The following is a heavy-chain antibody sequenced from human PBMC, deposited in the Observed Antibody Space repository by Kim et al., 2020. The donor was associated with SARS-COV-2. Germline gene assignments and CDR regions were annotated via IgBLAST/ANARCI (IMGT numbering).Heavy chain of an antibody. D-gene: IGHD7-27*01. V-gene: IGHV4-59*08. J-gene: IGHJ6*02. CDR3: ARRVPGDYYYYGMDV. Sequence: PSLKSRVTISVDTSKNQFSLKLSSVTAADTAVYYCARRVPGDYYYYGMDVWGQGTTVTVSS.